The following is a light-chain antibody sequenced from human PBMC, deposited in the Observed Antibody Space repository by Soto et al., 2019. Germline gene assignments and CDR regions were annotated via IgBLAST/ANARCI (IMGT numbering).Light chain of an antibody. CDR2: EVN. V-gene: IGLV2-14*01. J-gene: IGLJ3*02. CDR1: SSDVGGYNY. CDR3: SSYTSSSTQV. Sequence: QSVLTQPASVSGSPGQSITISCTGTSSDVGGYNYVSWYQHHPGKAPKLMIYEVNNRPSGVSDRFSGSKSGNTASLTISGLQAEVEADYYCSSYTSSSTQVFGGGTKLTVL.